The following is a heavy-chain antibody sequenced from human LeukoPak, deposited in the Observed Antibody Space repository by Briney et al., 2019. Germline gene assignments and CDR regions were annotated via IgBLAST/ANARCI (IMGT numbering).Heavy chain of an antibody. Sequence: GESLKISCKGSGYSFTSYWIGWVRQMPGKGQEWMGIIYPGDSDTRYSPSFQGQVTISADKSISTAYLQWSSLKASDTAMYYCARRSGKYYDILTGYSREFDYWGQGTLVTVSS. CDR1: GYSFTSYW. D-gene: IGHD3-9*01. CDR3: ARRSGKYYDILTGYSREFDY. J-gene: IGHJ4*02. V-gene: IGHV5-51*01. CDR2: IYPGDSDT.